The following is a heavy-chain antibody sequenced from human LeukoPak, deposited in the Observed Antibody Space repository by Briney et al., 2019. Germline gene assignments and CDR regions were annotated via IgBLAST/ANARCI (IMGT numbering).Heavy chain of an antibody. V-gene: IGHV3-23*01. CDR2: ISGSGGST. D-gene: IGHD4/OR15-4a*01. CDR1: AFTSSSYA. J-gene: IGHJ4*02. Sequence: GGSLRLSCAASAFTSSSYAMSWVRQAPGKGLEWVSAISGSGGSTYYADSVKVRFTISRENSKNTLYLQMNSLRAEDTAVYYCAKGDYADYWGQGTLVTVSS. CDR3: AKGDYADY.